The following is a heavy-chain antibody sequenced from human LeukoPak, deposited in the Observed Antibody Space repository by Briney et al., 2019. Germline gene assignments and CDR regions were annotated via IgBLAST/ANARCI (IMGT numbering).Heavy chain of an antibody. CDR1: GGSISSYY. CDR2: IYYSGST. V-gene: IGHV4-59*08. Sequence: SETLSLTCTVSGGSISSYYWSWIRQPPGKGLEWIGYIYYSGSTNYNPSLKSRVTISVDTSKNQFSLKLSSVTAADTAVYYCARQGVPGDFDYWGQGTLVTVSS. CDR3: ARQGVPGDFDY. D-gene: IGHD6-19*01. J-gene: IGHJ4*02.